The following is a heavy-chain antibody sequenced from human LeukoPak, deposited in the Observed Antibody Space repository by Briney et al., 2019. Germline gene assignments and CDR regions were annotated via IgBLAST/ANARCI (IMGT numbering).Heavy chain of an antibody. Sequence: SVKVSCKASGGTFSSYAISWVRQAPGQGLEWMGRIIPIFGTANYAQKFQDRVTITADKSTSTAYVELSSLRSEDTAVYYCARDFGDPGAFDIWGQGTMVTVSS. CDR3: ARDFGDPGAFDI. V-gene: IGHV1-69*06. CDR1: GGTFSSYA. J-gene: IGHJ3*02. CDR2: IIPIFGTA. D-gene: IGHD4-17*01.